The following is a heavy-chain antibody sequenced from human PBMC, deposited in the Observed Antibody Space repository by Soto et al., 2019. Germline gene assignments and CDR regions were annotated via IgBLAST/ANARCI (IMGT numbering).Heavy chain of an antibody. CDR1: GFTFSSYG. J-gene: IGHJ4*02. CDR3: ARGIYSSSSYFDY. CDR2: IWYDGSNK. Sequence: QVQLVESGGGVVQPGRSLRLSCAASGFTFSSYGMHWVRQAPGKGLEWVAVIWYDGSNKYYADSVKGRFTISRDNSKNTLYLQINSLRAEDTAVYYCARGIYSSSSYFDYWGQGTLVTVSS. D-gene: IGHD6-6*01. V-gene: IGHV3-33*01.